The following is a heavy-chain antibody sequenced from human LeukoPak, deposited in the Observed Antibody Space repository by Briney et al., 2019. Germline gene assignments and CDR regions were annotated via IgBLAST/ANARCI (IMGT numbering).Heavy chain of an antibody. J-gene: IGHJ4*02. D-gene: IGHD6-6*01. CDR2: INHSGST. CDR1: GGSISSSYY. Sequence: PSETLSLTCTVSGGSISSSYYWGWIRQPPGKGLEWIGEINHSGSTNYNPSLKSRVTISVDTSKNQFSLKLSSVTAADTAVYYCARQLSSSSDYWGQGTLVTVSS. CDR3: ARQLSSSSDY. V-gene: IGHV4-34*01.